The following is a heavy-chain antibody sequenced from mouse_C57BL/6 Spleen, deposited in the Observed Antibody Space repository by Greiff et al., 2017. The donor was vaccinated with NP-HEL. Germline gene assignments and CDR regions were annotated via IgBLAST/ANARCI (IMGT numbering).Heavy chain of an antibody. Sequence: QVQLKESGAELVRPGASVTLSCKASGYTFTDYEMHWVKQTPVHGLEWIGAIDPETGGTAYNQKFKGKAILTADKSSSTAYMELRSLTSEDSAVYYCTREGGYGNYVPYYAMDYWGQGTSVTVSS. J-gene: IGHJ4*01. CDR1: GYTFTDYE. V-gene: IGHV1-15*01. D-gene: IGHD2-1*01. CDR3: TREGGYGNYVPYYAMDY. CDR2: IDPETGGT.